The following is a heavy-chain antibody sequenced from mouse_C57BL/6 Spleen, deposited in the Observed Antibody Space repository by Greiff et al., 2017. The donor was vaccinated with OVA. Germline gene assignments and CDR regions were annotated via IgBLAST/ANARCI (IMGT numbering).Heavy chain of an antibody. Sequence: DVKLVESGGGLVKPGGSLKLSCAASGFTFSSYAMSWVRQTPEKRLEWVATISDGGSYTYYPDNVKGRFTISRDNAKNNLYLQMSHLKSEDTAMYYCARERDYSYYYFDYWGQGTTLTVSS. V-gene: IGHV5-4*01. D-gene: IGHD2-12*01. CDR3: ARERDYSYYYFDY. J-gene: IGHJ2*01. CDR2: ISDGGSYT. CDR1: GFTFSSYA.